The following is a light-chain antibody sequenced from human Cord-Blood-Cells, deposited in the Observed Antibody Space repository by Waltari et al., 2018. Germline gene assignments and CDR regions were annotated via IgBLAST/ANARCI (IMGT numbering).Light chain of an antibody. CDR3: SSYAGSNNFV. Sequence: QSALTQPPSASGSPGQSVTISCTATSIDVGGYKYVSWYQQHPGKAPKLMIYEVSKWPSGVPDRFSGSKSGNTASLTVSGLQAEDEADYYCSSYAGSNNFVFGTGTKVTVL. J-gene: IGLJ1*01. V-gene: IGLV2-8*01. CDR1: SIDVGGYKY. CDR2: EVS.